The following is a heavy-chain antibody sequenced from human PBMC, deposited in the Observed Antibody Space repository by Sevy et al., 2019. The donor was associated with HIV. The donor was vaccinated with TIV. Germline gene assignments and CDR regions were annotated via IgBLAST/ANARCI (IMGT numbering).Heavy chain of an antibody. Sequence: GGSLRLSCAASGFTFSSYWMSWVRQAPGKGLEWVANIKQDGSERYYEDSVKGRITISRDKTKNTLYLEMNSLRVEDTVLYYCARDSQNIVVVPAATINYYYACYMDVWGKGTTVTVSS. J-gene: IGHJ6*03. D-gene: IGHD2-2*01. V-gene: IGHV3-7*01. CDR1: GFTFSSYW. CDR2: IKQDGSER. CDR3: ARDSQNIVVVPAATINYYYACYMDV.